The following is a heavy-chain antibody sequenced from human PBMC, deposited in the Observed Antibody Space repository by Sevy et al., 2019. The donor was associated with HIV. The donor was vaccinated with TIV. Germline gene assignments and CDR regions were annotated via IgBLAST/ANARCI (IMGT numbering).Heavy chain of an antibody. CDR3: ARDGGLVPAAQYYYGMDV. J-gene: IGHJ6*02. V-gene: IGHV3-21*01. CDR2: ISSSSSYI. CDR1: GFTFSSYS. Sequence: GESLKISCAASGFTFSSYSMNWVRQAPGKGLEWVSSISSSSSYIYYADSVKGRFTISRDNAKNSLYLQMNSLRSEDTAVYYCARDGGLVPAAQYYYGMDVWGQGTTVTVSS. D-gene: IGHD2-2*01.